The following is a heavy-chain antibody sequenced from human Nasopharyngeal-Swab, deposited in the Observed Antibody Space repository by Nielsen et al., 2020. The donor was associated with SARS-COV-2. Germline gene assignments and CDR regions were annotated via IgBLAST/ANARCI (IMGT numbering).Heavy chain of an antibody. Sequence: GESLKISCAASGFTFNTYAMNWVRQAPGKGLEWVSAISGSGGNTFYADSVKGRFTISRDNSKNTLFLQMNSLRPEDTAVYYCAKDTYCSTTGCYNGMDVWGQGTTVTVSS. CDR2: ISGSGGNT. D-gene: IGHD2-2*02. J-gene: IGHJ6*02. V-gene: IGHV3-23*01. CDR3: AKDTYCSTTGCYNGMDV. CDR1: GFTFNTYA.